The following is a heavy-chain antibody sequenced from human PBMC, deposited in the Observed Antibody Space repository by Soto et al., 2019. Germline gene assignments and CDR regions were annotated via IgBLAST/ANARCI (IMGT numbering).Heavy chain of an antibody. CDR2: INAYTGDT. D-gene: IGHD2-15*01. CDR3: AIDKSGGPPCYIFF. Sequence: GASVKVSWKACGYTFVRYGIRWGRPAPGQRLEWMGWINAYTGDTKYAQKFQGRVTMTTDTSTSTVYMELRSLRFDDTAIYYCAIDKSGGPPCYIFFWGQGALVTGSS. CDR1: GYTFVRYG. V-gene: IGHV1-18*01. J-gene: IGHJ4*02.